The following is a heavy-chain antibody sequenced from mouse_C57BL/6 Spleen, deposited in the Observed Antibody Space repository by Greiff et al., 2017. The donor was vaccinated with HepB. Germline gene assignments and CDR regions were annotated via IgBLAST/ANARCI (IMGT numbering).Heavy chain of an antibody. Sequence: QVQLQQPGAELVKPGASVKLSCKASGYTFTSYWMHWVKQRPGQGLEWIGMIHPNSGSTNYTEKFQSKATLTIDKSSSTAYMQLSSLTSENAAVYYCAREKGYTFAYGGQGTLVTVSA. J-gene: IGHJ3*01. V-gene: IGHV1-64*01. D-gene: IGHD2-2*01. CDR1: GYTFTSYW. CDR3: AREKGYTFAY. CDR2: IHPNSGST.